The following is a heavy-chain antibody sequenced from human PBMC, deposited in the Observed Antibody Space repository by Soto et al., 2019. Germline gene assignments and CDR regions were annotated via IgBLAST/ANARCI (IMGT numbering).Heavy chain of an antibody. CDR2: IYYSGST. Sequence: QLQLQESGPGLVKPSETLSLTCTVSGGSISSSSYYWGWIRQPPGKGLEWIGSIYYSGSTYYNPSLNSRVTISVDTSKNQFSLKLSSVTAADTAVYYCARFTQDIVVVVAAPYYFDYWGQGTLVTVSS. V-gene: IGHV4-39*01. CDR1: GGSISSSSYY. J-gene: IGHJ4*02. D-gene: IGHD2-15*01. CDR3: ARFTQDIVVVVAAPYYFDY.